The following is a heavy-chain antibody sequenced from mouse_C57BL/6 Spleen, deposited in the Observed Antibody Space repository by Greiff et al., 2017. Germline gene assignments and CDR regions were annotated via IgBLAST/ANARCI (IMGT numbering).Heavy chain of an antibody. D-gene: IGHD1-1*01. Sequence: QVQLQQSGPELVKPGASVKISCKASGYAFSSSWMNWVKQRPGKGLEWIGRIYPGDGATNYNAKFKGKATMTADKSSSTAYMQLSSLTSEDSAVYYCASGATVVDGYWGQGTTLTVSS. CDR3: ASGATVVDGY. CDR2: IYPGDGAT. CDR1: GYAFSSSW. V-gene: IGHV1-82*01. J-gene: IGHJ2*01.